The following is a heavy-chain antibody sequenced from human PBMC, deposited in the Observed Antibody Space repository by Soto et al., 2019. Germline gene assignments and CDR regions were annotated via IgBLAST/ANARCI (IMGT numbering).Heavy chain of an antibody. CDR1: GYTFTTYG. V-gene: IGHV1-18*01. CDR2: INVYNGNT. CDR3: ARGVGSGIYYNQYNWFDP. Sequence: ASVKVSCKASGYTFTTYGNSWVRQAPGRGLEWMGWINVYNGNTKYAQKLQGRVTMTTDTSTSTAYMELRSLISDDTAVYYCARGVGSGIYYNQYNWFDPWGQGTLVTVSS. J-gene: IGHJ5*02. D-gene: IGHD3-10*01.